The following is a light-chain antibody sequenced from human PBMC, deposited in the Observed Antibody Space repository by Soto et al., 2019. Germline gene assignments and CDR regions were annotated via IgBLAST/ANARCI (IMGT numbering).Light chain of an antibody. J-gene: IGKJ1*01. CDR2: RAS. CDR1: QSISSW. CDR3: QQYSSYSRT. Sequence: DIQMTQSPSTLAASVGDRVTITCRASQSISSWLAWYQQKPGKAPKLLIYRASNLEGGVPSRFSGSGSGTEFTLTISSLQPDDFATDYCQQYSSYSRTFGQGTKVEIK. V-gene: IGKV1-5*03.